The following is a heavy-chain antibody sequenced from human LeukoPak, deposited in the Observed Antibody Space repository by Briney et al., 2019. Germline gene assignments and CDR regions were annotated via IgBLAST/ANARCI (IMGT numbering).Heavy chain of an antibody. V-gene: IGHV1-8*01. J-gene: IGHJ4*02. CDR2: MNPNSGNT. CDR1: GYTFTSYD. Sequence: GASVKVSCKASGYTFTSYDINWVRQATGQGLEWMGWMNPNSGNTGYAQKFQGRVTMTRNTSISTAYMELSSLRSEDTAVYYCARGTEAVAGISGGLGYWGQGTLVTVSS. CDR3: ARGTEAVAGISGGLGY. D-gene: IGHD6-19*01.